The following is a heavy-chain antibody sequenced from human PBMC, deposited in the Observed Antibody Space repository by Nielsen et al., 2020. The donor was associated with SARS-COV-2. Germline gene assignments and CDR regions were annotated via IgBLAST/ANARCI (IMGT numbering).Heavy chain of an antibody. J-gene: IGHJ3*02. D-gene: IGHD3-9*01. CDR1: GYTFTSYA. Sequence: ASVKVSCKASGYTFTSYAMHWVRQAPGQRLEWMGWINAGNGNTKYSQKFQGRVTITRDTSASTAYMELSSLRSEDTAVYYCARGFGRDYDILTGYYSWSEDAFDIWGQGTMVTVSS. CDR2: INAGNGNT. V-gene: IGHV1-3*01. CDR3: ARGFGRDYDILTGYYSWSEDAFDI.